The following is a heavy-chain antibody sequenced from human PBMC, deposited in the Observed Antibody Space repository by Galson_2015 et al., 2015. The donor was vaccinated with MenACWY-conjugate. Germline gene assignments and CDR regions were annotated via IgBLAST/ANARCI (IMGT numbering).Heavy chain of an antibody. Sequence: ETLSLTCTVSGGSISSYYWSWIRQPPGQGLEWIGYIYYSGSTNYNPSLKSRVTISVDTPKNQFPLKLSSVTAADTAVYYCASLDSSGFDLDYWGQGTLVTVSS. CDR3: ASLDSSGFDLDY. D-gene: IGHD3-22*01. CDR1: GGSISSYY. CDR2: IYYSGST. V-gene: IGHV4-59*08. J-gene: IGHJ4*02.